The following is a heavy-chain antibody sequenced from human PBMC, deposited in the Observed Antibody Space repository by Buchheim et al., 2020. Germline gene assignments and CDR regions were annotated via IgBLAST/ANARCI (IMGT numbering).Heavy chain of an antibody. CDR1: GYTFTGYY. Sequence: QVQLVQSGAEVKKPGASVKVSCKASGYTFTGYYMHWERQAPGQGLEWMGWINPNSGGTNYAQKFQGRVTMTRDTSISQAYMELSRLRFDDTAVYYCARVKGSSSWLANYYYYGMDVWGQGTT. CDR2: INPNSGGT. CDR3: ARVKGSSSWLANYYYYGMDV. D-gene: IGHD6-13*01. V-gene: IGHV1-2*02. J-gene: IGHJ6*02.